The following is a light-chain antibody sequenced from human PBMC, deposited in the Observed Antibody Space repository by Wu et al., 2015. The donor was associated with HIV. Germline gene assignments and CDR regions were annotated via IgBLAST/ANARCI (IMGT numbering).Light chain of an antibody. CDR3: QQYGSSRT. V-gene: IGKV3-20*01. J-gene: IGKJ4*01. CDR1: QSVSSNY. Sequence: EIVLTQSPGTLSLSPGERATLSCRASQSVSSNYLAWYQQKPGQAPRLLIYGASSRATGIPDRFSGSGSGTDFTLTISRLEPEDFAVYYCQQYGSSRTFGGGTKGGDQT. CDR2: GAS.